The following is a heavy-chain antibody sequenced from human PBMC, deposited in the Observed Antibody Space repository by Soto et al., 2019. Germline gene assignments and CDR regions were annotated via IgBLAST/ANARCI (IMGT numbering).Heavy chain of an antibody. CDR1: GYTFTSYG. V-gene: IGHV1-18*01. CDR2: ISAYNSNT. D-gene: IGHD3-10*01. Sequence: QVQLVQSGAEVKKPGASVKVSCKASGYTFTSYGINWVRQAPGQGLEWIGWISAYNSNTVYPQKHQGRVTMTTDPSTSTAYMELRSLRSDDTAGYYCARGGDRGFGSNAGFDYWGQGTLVIVSS. J-gene: IGHJ4*02. CDR3: ARGGDRGFGSNAGFDY.